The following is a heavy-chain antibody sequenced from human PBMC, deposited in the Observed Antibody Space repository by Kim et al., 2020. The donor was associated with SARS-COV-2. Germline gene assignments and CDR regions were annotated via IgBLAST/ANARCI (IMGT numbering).Heavy chain of an antibody. J-gene: IGHJ2*01. V-gene: IGHV6-1*01. D-gene: IGHD1-26*01. CDR3: ARAGSSGLWYFDL. Sequence: YALTVKSRRTINPDTSKNQFSLQLNSVTPEDTAVYYCARAGSSGLWYFDLWGRGILVTVSS.